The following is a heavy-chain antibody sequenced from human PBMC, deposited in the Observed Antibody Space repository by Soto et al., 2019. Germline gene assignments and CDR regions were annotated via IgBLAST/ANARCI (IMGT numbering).Heavy chain of an antibody. V-gene: IGHV4-30-4*01. J-gene: IGHJ4*02. Sequence: QVQLQESGPGLVKPSQTLSLTCTVSGGSISSGDYYWSWIRQPPGKGLEWIGYIYYSGSTYYNPSLKSRVTISVDTSKNQFSLKLSSVTAADTAVYYCARSRVSSGSEYCFDYWGQGTLVTVSS. CDR2: IYYSGST. D-gene: IGHD3-22*01. CDR3: ARSRVSSGSEYCFDY. CDR1: GGSISSGDYY.